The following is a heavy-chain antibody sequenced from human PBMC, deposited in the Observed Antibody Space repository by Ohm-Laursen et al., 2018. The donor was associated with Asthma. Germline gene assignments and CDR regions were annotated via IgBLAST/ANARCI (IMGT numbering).Heavy chain of an antibody. J-gene: IGHJ3*02. CDR3: ASRVDCGGDCFDAFDI. CDR2: IYYSGNT. D-gene: IGHD2-21*01. V-gene: IGHV4-30-4*08. CDR1: GDSISSGNNY. Sequence: TLSLTCTVSGDSISSGNNYWSWIRQHPAKGLEWIGYIYYSGNTYSNPSLRSRVAISVDTSTNQFSLNLTSVTAADTAVYYCASRVDCGGDCFDAFDIWGQGTMVTVSS.